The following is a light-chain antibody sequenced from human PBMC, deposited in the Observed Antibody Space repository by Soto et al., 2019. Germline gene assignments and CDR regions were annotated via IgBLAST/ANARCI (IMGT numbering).Light chain of an antibody. Sequence: EIGMTQSPATLAVSTGERATLSCRASQSVSSTLAWYQQKPGQAPRLLIHGAFTRATGIPARFSGSGSGTEFTLTISSLQSEDFAVYYCQQYNNWTRTFGQGTKVDIK. V-gene: IGKV3-15*01. J-gene: IGKJ1*01. CDR1: QSVSST. CDR2: GAF. CDR3: QQYNNWTRT.